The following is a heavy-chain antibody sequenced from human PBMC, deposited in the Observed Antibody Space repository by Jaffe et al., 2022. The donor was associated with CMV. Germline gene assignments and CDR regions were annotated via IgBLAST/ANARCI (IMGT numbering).Heavy chain of an antibody. CDR2: ISPGDSDP. CDR3: ARQRGYTYSHSQYYFDY. Sequence: EVQLVQSGTEVKKPGESLKISCKTSGYSFTSYWIGWVRQMPGKGLEWMGVISPGDSDPRYSPSFEGQVTISADKSISTAYLQWSSLKASDTAMYYCARQRGYTYSHSQYYFDYWGQGTLITVSS. J-gene: IGHJ4*02. V-gene: IGHV5-51*01. D-gene: IGHD5-12*01. CDR1: GYSFTSYW.